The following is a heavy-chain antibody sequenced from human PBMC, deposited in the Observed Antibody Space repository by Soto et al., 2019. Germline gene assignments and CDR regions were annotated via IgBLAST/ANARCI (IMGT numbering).Heavy chain of an antibody. CDR2: IDLTDSYT. Sequence: GESLKISCKGSGYIFRNNWITWVRQMPGKGLEWVGRIDLTDSYTSYSPSFQGRVSFSADKSINTTYLHFSSLRASDTAVYYCERNGGYNYISSGYHYAIDYWGQGTPVTVSS. V-gene: IGHV5-10-1*01. CDR1: GYIFRNNW. D-gene: IGHD3-22*01. J-gene: IGHJ4*02. CDR3: ERNGGYNYISSGYHYAIDY.